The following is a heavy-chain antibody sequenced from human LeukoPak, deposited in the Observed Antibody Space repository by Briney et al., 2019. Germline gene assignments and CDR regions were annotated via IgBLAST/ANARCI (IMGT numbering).Heavy chain of an antibody. Sequence: ASVKVSCKASGYTFTSYGISWVRQAPGQGLEWMGWISAYNGNTNYAQKLQGRVTMTTDTSTSTAYMELRRLRSDDTAVYYCASGPFGVVIPYYYYYGMDVWGQGTTVTVSS. CDR1: GYTFTSYG. J-gene: IGHJ6*02. V-gene: IGHV1-18*01. D-gene: IGHD3-3*01. CDR2: ISAYNGNT. CDR3: ASGPFGVVIPYYYYYGMDV.